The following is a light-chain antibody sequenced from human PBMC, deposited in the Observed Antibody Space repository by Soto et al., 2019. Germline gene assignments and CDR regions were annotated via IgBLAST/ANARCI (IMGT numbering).Light chain of an antibody. CDR1: QSVSSSY. V-gene: IGKV3-20*01. CDR2: GAS. CDR3: QQNSNSPWT. J-gene: IGKJ1*01. Sequence: EIVMTQSPGTLSLSPGERATLSCRASQSVSSSYLAWYQQKPGQAPRLLIYGASSRPTGIPDRFSGSGSGTDFTLTTSRLETEDFSVYYCQQNSNSPWTFGQGTKVEIK.